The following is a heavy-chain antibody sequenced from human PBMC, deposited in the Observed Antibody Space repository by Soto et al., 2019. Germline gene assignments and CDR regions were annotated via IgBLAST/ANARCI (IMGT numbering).Heavy chain of an antibody. V-gene: IGHV2-5*02. CDR3: TKTVLHQVFGWFTPTAIYFDF. CDR2: IYWDDDK. CDR1: GFSLTTSGVG. D-gene: IGHD3-3*01. Sequence: QITLNESGPTQVKPRQTLTLTCTFSGFSLTTSGVGVGWIRQSPGKAPEWLALIYWDDDKRYSPSLKSRLTSTKYTAKIRLVRTMSELAAVAQAPYYLTKTVLHQVFGWFTPTAIYFDFWGQATPVAASS. J-gene: IGHJ4*02.